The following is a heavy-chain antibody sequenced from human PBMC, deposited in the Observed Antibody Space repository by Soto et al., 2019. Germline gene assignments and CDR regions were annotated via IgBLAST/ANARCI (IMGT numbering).Heavy chain of an antibody. J-gene: IGHJ1*01. V-gene: IGHV1-18*01. Sequence: ASVQVCCKASGYTFTSYGISWVRQAPGQGRERMGWISAYNGNTNYAQKLQSRVTMTTDTSTSTAYMWLRSLSSDDPDVSCCPRGKTVLVPGATDVGDLGQ. CDR1: GYTFTSYG. CDR3: PRGKTVLVPGATDVGD. D-gene: IGHD2-2*01. CDR2: ISAYNGNT.